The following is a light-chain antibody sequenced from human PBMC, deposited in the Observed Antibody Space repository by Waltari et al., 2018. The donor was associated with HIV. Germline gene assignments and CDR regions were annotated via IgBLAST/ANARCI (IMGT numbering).Light chain of an antibody. CDR3: CSYAGSSTFVV. Sequence: QSALTQPASVSGSPGQSVPISCPGTSSDVGSYSLVPWYQQHPGKAPKLMIYEVSKRPSGVSNRFSGSKSGNTASLTISGLQAEDEADYYCCSYAGSSTFVVFGGGTKLTVL. V-gene: IGLV2-23*02. CDR2: EVS. CDR1: SSDVGSYSL. J-gene: IGLJ2*01.